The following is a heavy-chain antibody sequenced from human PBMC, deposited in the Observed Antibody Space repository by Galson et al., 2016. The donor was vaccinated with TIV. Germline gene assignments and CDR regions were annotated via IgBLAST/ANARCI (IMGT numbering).Heavy chain of an antibody. CDR1: GGTGGTFSSYS. J-gene: IGHJ6*02. CDR2: IVPIFGTA. D-gene: IGHD3-10*01. CDR3: ATSSGGSGSYHNADLGT. Sequence: SVKVSCKASGGTGGTFSSYSITWVRQAPGQGLEWMGRIVPIFGTAHYAQKFQGRVTITADGFTSTAYMELSSLRSEDTAVYYCATSSGGSGSYHNADLGTWGHGTTVTVSS. V-gene: IGHV1-69*13.